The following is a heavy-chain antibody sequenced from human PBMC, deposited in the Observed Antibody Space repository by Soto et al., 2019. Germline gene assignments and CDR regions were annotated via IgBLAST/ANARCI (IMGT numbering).Heavy chain of an antibody. CDR2: IDPSDSYT. CDR3: ARHLPHYNWNPNSDSTELDP. V-gene: IGHV5-10-1*01. Sequence: GESLKLSCKGSGYSFTSYWISWVRQMPGKGLEWMGRIDPSDSYTNYSPSFQGHVTISADKSISTAYLQWSSLKASDTAMYYCARHLPHYNWNPNSDSTELDPWGQGTLVTVSS. CDR1: GYSFTSYW. J-gene: IGHJ5*02. D-gene: IGHD1-20*01.